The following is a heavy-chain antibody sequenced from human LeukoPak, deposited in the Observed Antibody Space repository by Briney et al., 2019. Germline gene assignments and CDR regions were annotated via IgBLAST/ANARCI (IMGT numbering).Heavy chain of an antibody. V-gene: IGHV3-53*01. CDR1: GFTVSSNY. CDR2: IYSGGNT. CDR3: ASGFCSGGSCYSVYFQH. Sequence: GGSLRLSCAASGFTVSSNYMSWVRQAPGKGLEWVLVIYSGGNTYYADSVKGRFTISRDNSKNTLYLQMNSLRAEDTAVYYCASGFCSGGSCYSVYFQHWGQGTLVTVSS. J-gene: IGHJ1*01. D-gene: IGHD2-15*01.